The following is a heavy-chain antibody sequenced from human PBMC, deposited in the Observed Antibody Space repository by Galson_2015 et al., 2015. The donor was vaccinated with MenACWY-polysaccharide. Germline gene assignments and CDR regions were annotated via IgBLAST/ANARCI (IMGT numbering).Heavy chain of an antibody. V-gene: IGHV3-23*01. CDR2: IRSSGANT. J-gene: IGHJ5*02. CDR3: AKDSTDFLSVAGRFDH. Sequence: SLRLSCAASGFTFTSYAMSWVRQAPGKGLEWVSAIRSSGANTYYADSVKGWFTISRDNSKNTLYLQMNSLRAEDTAVYYCAKDSTDFLSVAGRFDHWGQGTLVTVSS. D-gene: IGHD3-3*01. CDR1: GFTFTSYA.